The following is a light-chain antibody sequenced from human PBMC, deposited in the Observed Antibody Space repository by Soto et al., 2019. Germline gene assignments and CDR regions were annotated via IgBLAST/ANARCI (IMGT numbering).Light chain of an antibody. Sequence: EIVLTQSPATLSLSPGERATLSCRASQSVSSYLAWYQQKPGQAPRLLIYDASNRATGIPARFSGSGSGTDFTLTISSLEPEDFAVYHCQQRTNWPPGVTLRHGTKVDI. CDR3: QQRTNWPPGVT. CDR2: DAS. J-gene: IGKJ3*01. CDR1: QSVSSY. V-gene: IGKV3-11*01.